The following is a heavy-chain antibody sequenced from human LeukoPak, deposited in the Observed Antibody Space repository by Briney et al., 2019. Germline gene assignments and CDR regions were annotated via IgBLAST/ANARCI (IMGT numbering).Heavy chain of an antibody. CDR1: RLIFSSCW. CDR2: INSGGSST. V-gene: IGHV3-74*01. D-gene: IGHD3-10*01. Sequence: GGSLRLSCAASRLIFSSCWMHWVRQAPGKGLVWVSRINSGGSSTIYADSVKGRFTISRDYAKNTVYLQMNSLRVDDTAVYYCAGHYGSGRYHYYYMDVWGRGTTVTVSS. CDR3: AGHYGSGRYHYYYMDV. J-gene: IGHJ6*03.